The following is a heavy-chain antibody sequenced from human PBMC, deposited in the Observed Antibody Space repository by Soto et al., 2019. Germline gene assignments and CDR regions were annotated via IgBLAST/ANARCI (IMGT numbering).Heavy chain of an antibody. CDR2: ISGSGGST. D-gene: IGHD3-10*01. J-gene: IGHJ6*02. Sequence: PGGSLRLSCAASGFTCSSDAMSWVRQAPGKGLEWVSAISGSGGSTYYADSVKGRFTISRDNSKNTLYLQMNSLRAGDTAVYYCANLLSSPSYYYSPGMDVCGQGTTVTVSS. CDR3: ANLLSSPSYYYSPGMDV. V-gene: IGHV3-23*01. CDR1: GFTCSSDA.